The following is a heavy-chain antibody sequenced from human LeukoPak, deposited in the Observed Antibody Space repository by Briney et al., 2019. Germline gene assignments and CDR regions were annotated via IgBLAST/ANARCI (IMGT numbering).Heavy chain of an antibody. V-gene: IGHV3-74*01. CDR1: GFTFSSYW. CDR3: ARDKGALDY. Sequence: GGYLRLSCAASGFTFSSYWMHWVRQAPGKGLVWVSRINSDGSTTRYADSVKGRFTISRDNAKNTVYLQMNSLRVEDTAVYYCARDKGALDYWGQGTLVTVSS. CDR2: INSDGSTT. D-gene: IGHD1-26*01. J-gene: IGHJ4*02.